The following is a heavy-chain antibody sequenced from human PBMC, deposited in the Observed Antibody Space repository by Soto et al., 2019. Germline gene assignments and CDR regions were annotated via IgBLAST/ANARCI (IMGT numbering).Heavy chain of an antibody. D-gene: IGHD3-16*02. Sequence: QVQLVQSGAEVKKPGASVKVSCKASGYTFTSYGISWVRQAPGQGLEWMGWISAYNGNTNYAQKLQDRVTMTTDTSTSTAYMELRSLRSDDTAVYYCARPRHKALGELSSNAFDIWGQGTMVTVSS. CDR1: GYTFTSYG. CDR2: ISAYNGNT. J-gene: IGHJ3*02. V-gene: IGHV1-18*01. CDR3: ARPRHKALGELSSNAFDI.